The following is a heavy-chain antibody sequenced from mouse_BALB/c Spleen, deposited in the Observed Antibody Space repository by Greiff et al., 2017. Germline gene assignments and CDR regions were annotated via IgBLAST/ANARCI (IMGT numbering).Heavy chain of an antibody. Sequence: DVQLVESGPGLVKPSQSLSLTCTVTGYSITSDYAWNWIRQFPGNKLEWMGYISYSGSTSYNPSLKSRISITRDTSKNQFFLQLNSVTTEDTATYYCASGGNYDDYYAMDYWGQGTSVTVSS. CDR1: GYSITSDYA. D-gene: IGHD2-1*01. CDR3: ASGGNYDDYYAMDY. CDR2: ISYSGST. V-gene: IGHV3-2*02. J-gene: IGHJ4*01.